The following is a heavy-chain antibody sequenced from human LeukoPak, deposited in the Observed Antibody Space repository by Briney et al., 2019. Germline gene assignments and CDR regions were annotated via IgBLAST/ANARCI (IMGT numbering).Heavy chain of an antibody. CDR1: GFTFSSYW. CDR3: ARIRGSGCADY. CDR2: IKQDGSEK. D-gene: IGHD6-19*01. V-gene: IGHV3-7*01. Sequence: PGGSRRLSGAASGFTFSSYWMSWVRQSPGKGLKWVANIKQDGSEKNYVDSVKGRFTITRDNAKNSLYLQMNSLRAEDTAVYYCARIRGSGCADYWGQGTLVTVSS. J-gene: IGHJ4*02.